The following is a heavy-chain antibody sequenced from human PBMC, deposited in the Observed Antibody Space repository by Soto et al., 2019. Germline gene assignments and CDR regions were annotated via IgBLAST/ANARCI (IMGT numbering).Heavy chain of an antibody. V-gene: IGHV6-1*01. CDR3: ARDLSDCGGDCYDTNFDY. J-gene: IGHJ4*02. D-gene: IGHD2-21*02. Sequence: SPTLSLTFAISGDSVSSNSAAWNWIRQSPSRGLEWLGRTYYRSKWYNDYALSVKSRITINPDTSKNQFPLQLNSVTPEETAVYYCARDLSDCGGDCYDTNFDYWGQGTLVTVSS. CDR1: GDSVSSNSAA. CDR2: TYYRSKWYN.